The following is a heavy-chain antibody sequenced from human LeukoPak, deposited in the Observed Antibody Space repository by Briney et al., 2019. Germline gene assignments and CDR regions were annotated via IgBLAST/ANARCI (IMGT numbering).Heavy chain of an antibody. CDR3: VRDGVSTIPLDY. V-gene: IGHV3-74*03. J-gene: IGHJ4*02. CDR1: GFTFSSYW. CDR2: IDSDGRST. Sequence: PGGSLRLSCAASGFTFSSYWMHWVRQAPGKGLVWASRIDSDGRSTTYADSVKGRFTISRDNAKNTLYLQMNSLRAEDTAVYYCVRDGVSTIPLDYWGQGSLVTVSS. D-gene: IGHD2-21*01.